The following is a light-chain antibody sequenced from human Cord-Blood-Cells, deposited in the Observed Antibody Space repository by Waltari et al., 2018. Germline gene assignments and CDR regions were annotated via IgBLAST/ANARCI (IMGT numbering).Light chain of an antibody. CDR1: SSDVGSYNL. V-gene: IGLV2-23*01. J-gene: IGLJ3*02. CDR3: CSYAGSSTLV. CDR2: EGS. Sequence: QSALTQPASVSGSPGQSITISCTGTSSDVGSYNLVSWYQQHTGKAPKLMIYEGSKRASGVSNRFSGSKSGNTASLTISGLQAEDEADYYCCSYAGSSTLVFGGGTKLTVL.